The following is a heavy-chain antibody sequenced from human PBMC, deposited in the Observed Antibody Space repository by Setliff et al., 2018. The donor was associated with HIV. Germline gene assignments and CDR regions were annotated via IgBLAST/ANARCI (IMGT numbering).Heavy chain of an antibody. J-gene: IGHJ4*02. D-gene: IGHD3-9*01. V-gene: IGHV4-39*01. CDR3: ARRGAYYDILTGYRSHYFDY. CDR1: GGSNSSSSYY. CDR2: IYYSGST. Sequence: SETLSLACTVSGGSNSSSSYYWGWIRQPPGKGLEWIGSIYYSGSTYYNPSLKSRVTISVDTSKNQFSLKLSSVTAADTAVYYCARRGAYYDILTGYRSHYFDYWGQGTLVTVSS.